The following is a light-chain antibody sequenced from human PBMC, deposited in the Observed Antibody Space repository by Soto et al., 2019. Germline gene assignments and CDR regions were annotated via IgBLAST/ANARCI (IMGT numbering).Light chain of an antibody. V-gene: IGKV3-15*01. CDR2: GAS. Sequence: IVMTQSPATLSLSPGERATLTCRASRSVSSNLAWYQQMPGQAPRLLIYGASTRATGIPARFTGGGFMTEFSLTISSLQSEDVGIYYCQQYSNSPRTFGQGTKLEIK. CDR1: RSVSSN. CDR3: QQYSNSPRT. J-gene: IGKJ1*01.